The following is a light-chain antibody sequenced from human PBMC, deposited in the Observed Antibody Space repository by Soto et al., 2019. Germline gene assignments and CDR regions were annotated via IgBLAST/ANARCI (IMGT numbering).Light chain of an antibody. CDR3: QQSYSTHPWT. J-gene: IGKJ1*01. CDR2: PAS. Sequence: DIQMTQCPSSLSAAVVDRFTITLVASHSISSYLNLYQHKPGKAPKLLIYPASSLQSGVPSRFSASGSGTDFPLTIRSLQPEDFATYYCQQSYSTHPWTFGQGTKVDI. CDR1: HSISSY. V-gene: IGKV1-39*01.